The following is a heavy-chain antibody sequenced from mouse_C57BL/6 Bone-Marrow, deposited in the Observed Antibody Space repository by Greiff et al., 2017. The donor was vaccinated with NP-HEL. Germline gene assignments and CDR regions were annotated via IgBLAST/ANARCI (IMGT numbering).Heavy chain of an antibody. J-gene: IGHJ4*01. CDR1: GYTFTDYA. D-gene: IGHD1-1*01. V-gene: IGHV1-67*01. CDR2: ISTYYGDA. Sequence: VKLMESGPELVRPGVSVKISCKGSGYTFTDYAMHWVKQSHAKSLEWIGVISTYYGDASYNQKFKDKATMTVDKSSSTAYMELARLTSEDSAVYYCARYDGYYGSTYYYAMDYWGQGTSVTVSS. CDR3: ARYDGYYGSTYYYAMDY.